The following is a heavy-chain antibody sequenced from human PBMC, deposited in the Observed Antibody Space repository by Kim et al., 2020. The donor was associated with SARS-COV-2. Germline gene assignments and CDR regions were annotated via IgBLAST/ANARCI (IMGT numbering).Heavy chain of an antibody. V-gene: IGHV3-9*01. Sequence: TIGYADSVKGRFTNTMDNAKNSLYLQMNGMRAKDTALYYCAMTGVAGTEYWGQGTLVTVSS. CDR2: TI. CDR3: AMTGVAGTEY. J-gene: IGHJ4*02. D-gene: IGHD6-19*01.